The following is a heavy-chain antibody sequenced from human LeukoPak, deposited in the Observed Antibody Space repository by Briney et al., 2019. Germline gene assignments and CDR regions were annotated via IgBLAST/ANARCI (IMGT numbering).Heavy chain of an antibody. CDR2: VYTDGSS. CDR3: ARATQRYCSGTSCFPCWFDL. CDR1: GGSIRTYY. D-gene: IGHD2-2*01. Sequence: SETLSLTCTVSGGSIRTYYWCWIRQPLGKGLEWICYVYTDGSSRYHTSLKSRLIVSVDTSNKQFSLMLISVTAADTAVYYCARATQRYCSGTSCFPCWFDLWGQGTLVTVSS. V-gene: IGHV4-4*09. J-gene: IGHJ5*02.